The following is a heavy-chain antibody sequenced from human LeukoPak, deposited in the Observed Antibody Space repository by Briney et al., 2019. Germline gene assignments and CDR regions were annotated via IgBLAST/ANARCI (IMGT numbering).Heavy chain of an antibody. J-gene: IGHJ5*02. V-gene: IGHV4-34*01. Sequence: SETLSLTCAVYGGSFSGYYWSWIRQPPGKGLEWIGSIYYSGSTYYNPSLKSRVTISVDTSKNQFSLKLSSVTAADTAVYYCAGTRGMRGIGWFDPWGQGTLVTVSS. CDR2: IYYSGST. CDR1: GGSFSGYY. CDR3: AGTRGMRGIGWFDP. D-gene: IGHD3-16*01.